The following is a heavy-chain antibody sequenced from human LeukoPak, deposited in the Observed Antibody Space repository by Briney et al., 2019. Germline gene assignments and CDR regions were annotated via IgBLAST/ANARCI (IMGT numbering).Heavy chain of an antibody. CDR1: GFTFDDYA. CDR2: ISGDGGST. J-gene: IGHJ4*02. Sequence: GGSLRHSCVASGFTFDDYAMHWVRQAPGKGLEWVSLISGDGGSTYYADSVKGRFTISRGNSKNSLHLQMNSLRTEDTALYYCAKDSGDGYNYFDYWGQGTLVTVSS. D-gene: IGHD5-24*01. V-gene: IGHV3-43*02. CDR3: AKDSGDGYNYFDY.